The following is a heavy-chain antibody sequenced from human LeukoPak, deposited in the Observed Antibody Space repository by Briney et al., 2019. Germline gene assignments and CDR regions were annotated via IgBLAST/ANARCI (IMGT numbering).Heavy chain of an antibody. V-gene: IGHV1-46*01. Sequence: GASVKVSCKASGYTFTSYYLHWVRQARGQGLEWMGIINPSGGSTSYAQKFQGRVTMTRDTSTSTVYMELSSLRSEDTAVYYCARDGSPDSSGYYFDFDYWGQGTLVTVSS. CDR1: GYTFTSYY. CDR2: INPSGGST. D-gene: IGHD3-22*01. J-gene: IGHJ4*02. CDR3: ARDGSPDSSGYYFDFDY.